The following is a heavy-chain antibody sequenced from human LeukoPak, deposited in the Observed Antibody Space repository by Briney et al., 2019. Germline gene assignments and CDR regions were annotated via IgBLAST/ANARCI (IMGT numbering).Heavy chain of an antibody. CDR2: INHSGST. Sequence: PSETLSLTCAVYGGSFSGYYWSWIRQPPGKGLEWIGEINHSGSTNYNPSLKSRVTISVDTSKNQFSLKLTSVTAADTAVYYCARGAGYSYAWDYWGQGTLVTVSS. CDR3: ARGAGYSYAWDY. V-gene: IGHV4-34*01. CDR1: GGSFSGYY. J-gene: IGHJ4*02. D-gene: IGHD5-18*01.